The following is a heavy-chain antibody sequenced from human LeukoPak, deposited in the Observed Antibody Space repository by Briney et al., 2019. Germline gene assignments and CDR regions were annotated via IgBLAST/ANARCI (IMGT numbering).Heavy chain of an antibody. J-gene: IGHJ4*02. CDR1: GGSISSGSYY. D-gene: IGHD6-6*01. CDR3: ARDLGSSSLGYFDY. CDR2: IYTSGST. V-gene: IGHV4-61*02. Sequence: SETPSLTCTVSGGSISSGSYYWRWIRRPAGKGLEWIGRIYTSGSTNYNPSLKSRVTISVDTSKNQFSLKLSSVTAADTAVYYCARDLGSSSLGYFDYWGQGTLVTVSS.